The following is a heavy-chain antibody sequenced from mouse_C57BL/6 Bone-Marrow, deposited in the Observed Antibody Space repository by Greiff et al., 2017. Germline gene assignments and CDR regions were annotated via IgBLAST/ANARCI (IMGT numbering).Heavy chain of an antibody. CDR2: IDPSDSNT. CDR1: GYTFTSYW. J-gene: IGHJ2*01. V-gene: IGHV1-59*01. D-gene: IGHD2-3*01. CDR3: TRAYDGYHVDY. Sequence: VQLQQPGAELVRPGTSVKLSCKASGYTFTSYWMNWVKQRPGQGLEWIGGIDPSDSNTNYNQKFKGKATLTVDSSTSTAYMQLSSLTSEAAAVYYGTRAYDGYHVDYWGQGTTLTVSS.